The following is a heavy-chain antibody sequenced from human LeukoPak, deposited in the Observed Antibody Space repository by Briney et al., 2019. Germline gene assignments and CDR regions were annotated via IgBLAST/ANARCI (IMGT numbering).Heavy chain of an antibody. J-gene: IGHJ2*01. CDR2: IIPIFGTA. CDR1: GGTFSSYA. Sequence: GASVTVSCKASGGTFSSYAISWVRQAPGQGLEWMGGIIPIFGTANYAQKFQGRVTITADESTSTAYMELSSLRSEDTAVYYCARWGFSPHWYFDLWGRGTLVTVSS. CDR3: ARWGFSPHWYFDL. D-gene: IGHD3-3*01. V-gene: IGHV1-69*13.